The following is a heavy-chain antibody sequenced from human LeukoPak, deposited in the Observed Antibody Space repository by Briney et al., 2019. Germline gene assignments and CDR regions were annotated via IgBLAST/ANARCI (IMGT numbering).Heavy chain of an antibody. CDR2: IYWNDDK. CDR1: GFSLSTSGVG. V-gene: IGHV2-5*01. Sequence: SGPTLVKPTQTLTLTCTFSGFSLSTSGVGVGWIRQPPGKALEWLALIYWNDDKRYSPSLKSRLTITKDTSKNQVVLTMTDMDPVDTATYYCAHRDPSEIYYYGNNWFDPWGQGTLVTVSS. D-gene: IGHD3-10*01. CDR3: AHRDPSEIYYYGNNWFDP. J-gene: IGHJ5*02.